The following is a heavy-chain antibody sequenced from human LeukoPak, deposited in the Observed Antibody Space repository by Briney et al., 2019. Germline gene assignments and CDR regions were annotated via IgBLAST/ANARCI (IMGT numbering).Heavy chain of an antibody. V-gene: IGHV3-20*04. J-gene: IGHJ4*02. CDR2: INWNGGST. Sequence: GGSLRLSCAAPGHTFYDYGLSWVRRAPGEGRWWGSKINWNGGSTGYADSVKGRFTISRDNAKNSLYLQMNSLRVEDTALYYCARDPYGDSYFDYWGQGTLVTVSS. D-gene: IGHD3-10*01. CDR3: ARDPYGDSYFDY. CDR1: GHTFYDYG.